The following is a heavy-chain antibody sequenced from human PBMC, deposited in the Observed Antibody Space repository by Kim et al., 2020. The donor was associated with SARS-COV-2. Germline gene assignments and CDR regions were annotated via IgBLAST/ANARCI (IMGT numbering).Heavy chain of an antibody. V-gene: IGHV1-2*02. D-gene: IGHD2-2*01. J-gene: IGHJ6*02. CDR3: AVVILPAARNYHYGMDV. Sequence: ASVKVSCKASGYTFTGYYIHWVRQAPGQGLEWMGWMNPNSGGTDYAQTFQGRVTMTRDTSISTTYMELSRLRSDDTAIYYCAVVILPAARNYHYGMDVWGQGTTVTVSS. CDR1: GYTFTGYY. CDR2: MNPNSGGT.